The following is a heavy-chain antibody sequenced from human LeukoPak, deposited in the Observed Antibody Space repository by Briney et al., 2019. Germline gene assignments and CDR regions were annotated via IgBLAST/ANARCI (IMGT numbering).Heavy chain of an antibody. Sequence: GASVKVSCKASGYTFTGYYMHWVRQAPGQGREWMGWINPNSGGTNYAQKSQGRVTMTRDTSISTAYMELSRLRSDDTAVYYCARDFFVVVPAAPLYYFDYWGQGTLVTVSS. V-gene: IGHV1-2*02. J-gene: IGHJ4*02. CDR2: INPNSGGT. D-gene: IGHD2-2*01. CDR3: ARDFFVVVPAAPLYYFDY. CDR1: GYTFTGYY.